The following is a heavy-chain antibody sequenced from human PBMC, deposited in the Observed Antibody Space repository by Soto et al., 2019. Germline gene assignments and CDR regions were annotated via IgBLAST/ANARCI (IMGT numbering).Heavy chain of an antibody. V-gene: IGHV3-23*01. CDR1: GFTLSSYA. Sequence: GGSLRLSCAASGFTLSSYAMSWVRQAPGKGLEWVSAISGSGGSTYYADSVKGRFTISRDNSKNTLYLQMNSLRAEDTAVYYCAKDFDILTGYSDGMDVWGQGTTVTVSS. D-gene: IGHD3-9*01. CDR3: AKDFDILTGYSDGMDV. CDR2: ISGSGGST. J-gene: IGHJ6*02.